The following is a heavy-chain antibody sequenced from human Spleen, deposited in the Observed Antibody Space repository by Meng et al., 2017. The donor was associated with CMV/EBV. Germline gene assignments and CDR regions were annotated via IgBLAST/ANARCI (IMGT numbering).Heavy chain of an antibody. CDR3: AANGYCSSTSCYRGWFDP. D-gene: IGHD2-2*02. CDR2: INPNSGGT. CDR1: GYTFTGYY. V-gene: IGHV1-2*02. Sequence: ASVKVSCKASGYTFTGYYMHWVRQAPGQGLEWMGWINPNSGGTNYAQKFQGRVTMTRDTSISTAYMELSRLRSDDTAVYYCAANGYCSSTSCYRGWFDPWGQGTLVTVSS. J-gene: IGHJ5*02.